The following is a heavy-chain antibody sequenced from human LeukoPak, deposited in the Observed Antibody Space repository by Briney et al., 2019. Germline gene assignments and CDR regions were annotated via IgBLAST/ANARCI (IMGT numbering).Heavy chain of an antibody. CDR3: ARTRFIAAAGFHFDY. D-gene: IGHD6-13*01. CDR2: ITTSGGST. V-gene: IGHV3-23*01. CDR1: GFTFGSYA. Sequence: GGSLRLSCAASGFTFGSYAISWVRQAPGKGLEWVSIITTSGGSTYYADSVKGRFTISRDNSKNTLYLQMNSLRAEDTAVYYCARTRFIAAAGFHFDYWGQGALVTVSS. J-gene: IGHJ4*02.